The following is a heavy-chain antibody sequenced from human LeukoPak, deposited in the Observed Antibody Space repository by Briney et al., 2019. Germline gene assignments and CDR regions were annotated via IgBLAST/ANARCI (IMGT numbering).Heavy chain of an antibody. J-gene: IGHJ5*02. CDR1: GGSFSGYY. D-gene: IGHD2-15*01. CDR2: INHSGST. CDR3: ATSVVVVAATPKANWFDP. Sequence: PSETLSLTCAVYGGSFSGYYWSWIRQPPGKGLEWIGEINHSGSTNYNPSLESRVTISVATSKNQFSLKLSSVTAADTAVYYCATSVVVVAATPKANWFDPWGQGTLVTVSS. V-gene: IGHV4-34*01.